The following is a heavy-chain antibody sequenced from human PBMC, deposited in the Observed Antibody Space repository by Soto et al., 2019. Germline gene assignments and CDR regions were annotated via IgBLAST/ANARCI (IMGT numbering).Heavy chain of an antibody. CDR2: INPNSGGT. D-gene: IGHD3-22*01. V-gene: IGHV1-2*04. Sequence: ASVKVSCKASGYPFTGYYIHWVRQAPGQGLEWMGWINPNSGGTNYAQKFQDWVTMTRDTSISTAYMGLSRLRSDDTAVYYCARDERNYYDSSGYITMYYYYGMDVWGQGTTVTVSS. J-gene: IGHJ6*02. CDR3: ARDERNYYDSSGYITMYYYYGMDV. CDR1: GYPFTGYY.